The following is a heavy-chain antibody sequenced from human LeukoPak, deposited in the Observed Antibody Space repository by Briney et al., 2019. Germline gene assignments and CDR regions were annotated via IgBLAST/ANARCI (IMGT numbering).Heavy chain of an antibody. CDR1: GGSFSGYY. D-gene: IGHD5-24*01. V-gene: IGHV4-34*01. CDR3: ARIDEMATSN. J-gene: IGHJ4*02. Sequence: PSETLSLTCAVYGGSFSGYYWSWIRQPPGMGLEWIGEINHSGSTNYNPSLKSRVTISVDTSKNQFSLKLSSVTAADTAVYYCARIDEMATSNWGQGTLVTVSP. CDR2: INHSGST.